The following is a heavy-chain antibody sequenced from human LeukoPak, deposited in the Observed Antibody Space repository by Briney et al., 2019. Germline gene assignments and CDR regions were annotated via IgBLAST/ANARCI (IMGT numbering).Heavy chain of an antibody. D-gene: IGHD6-13*01. CDR3: ARTSSSWPGWTDYYYYYYMDV. CDR1: GGSISSYY. V-gene: IGHV4-4*09. CDR2: IYTSGST. J-gene: IGHJ6*03. Sequence: SETLSLTCTVSGGSISSYYWSWIQQPPGKGLEWIGYIYTSGSTNYNPSLKSRVTISVDTSKNQFSLKLSSVTAADTAVYYCARTSSSWPGWTDYYYYYYMDVWGKGTTVTVSS.